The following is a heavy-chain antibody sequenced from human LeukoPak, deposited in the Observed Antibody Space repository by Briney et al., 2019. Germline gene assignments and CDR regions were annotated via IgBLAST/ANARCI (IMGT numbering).Heavy chain of an antibody. V-gene: IGHV4-61*02. Sequence: SETLSLTCTVSGDSISSGSYYWSWIRQPAGKGLEWIGRIYTSGSTNYNPSLKSRVTISVDTSKNHFSLKLSSVTAADTAVYYCARDSPDCGSTTCYKDWFDPWGQGTLVTVSS. CDR1: GDSISSGSYY. CDR3: ARDSPDCGSTTCYKDWFDP. J-gene: IGHJ5*02. CDR2: IYTSGST. D-gene: IGHD2-2*02.